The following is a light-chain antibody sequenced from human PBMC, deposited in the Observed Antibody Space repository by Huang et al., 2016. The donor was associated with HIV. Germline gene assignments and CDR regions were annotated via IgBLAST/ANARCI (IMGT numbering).Light chain of an antibody. V-gene: IGKV3-11*01. CDR1: PSIGTY. J-gene: IGKJ4*01. CDR3: QQRSKWPLT. Sequence: EIVLTQSPVTMSLSPGDRDTLSCRYSPSIGTYLVWYQQKSGQAPRLLIYDVSNSAAGVPARFSASGSETDFTLTIASLDPDDFAIYHCQQRSKWPLTFGGGTKVEMK. CDR2: DVS.